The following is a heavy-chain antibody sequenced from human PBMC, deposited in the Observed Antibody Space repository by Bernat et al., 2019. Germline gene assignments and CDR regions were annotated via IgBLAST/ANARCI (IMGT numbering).Heavy chain of an antibody. CDR1: GFTFSSYG. CDR3: ARDRTTMVRGVTYAYYYGMDV. D-gene: IGHD3-10*01. J-gene: IGHJ6*02. CDR2: IWYDGSNK. V-gene: IGHV3-33*08. Sequence: VPLVESGGGVVQPGRSLRLSCAASGFTFSSYGMHWVRQAPGKGLEWVAVIWYDGSNKYYADSVKGRFTISRDNSKNTLYLQMNSLRAEDTAVYYCARDRTTMVRGVTYAYYYGMDVWGQGTTVTVSS.